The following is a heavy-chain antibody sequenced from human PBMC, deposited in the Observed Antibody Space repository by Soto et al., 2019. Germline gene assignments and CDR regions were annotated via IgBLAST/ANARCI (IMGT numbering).Heavy chain of an antibody. V-gene: IGHV1-18*01. CDR3: ARDITGATGDY. D-gene: IGHD1-26*01. J-gene: IGHJ4*02. Sequence: QVQLVQSGPEVKEPGASVRVSCKASGYTFINYNIFWVRQAPGQGLEWMGWISTSNGDTNYAQNFQGRVTMTTDTXXXXXXXXXXXXRYDDTAVYYCARDITGATGDYWGQGTLVTVSS. CDR1: GYTFINYN. CDR2: ISTSNGDT.